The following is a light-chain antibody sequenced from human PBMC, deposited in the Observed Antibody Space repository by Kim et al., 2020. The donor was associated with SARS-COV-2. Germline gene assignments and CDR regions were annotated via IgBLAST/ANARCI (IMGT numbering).Light chain of an antibody. V-gene: IGLV3-9*01. CDR2: RDR. CDR3: HVWDSNTAV. Sequence: SVALGQTARITCGASSIGAQSVHWYQQKPGQAPFLVIYRDRNRPPGIPERFSGSNSGNTATLTISRAQAGDEADYYCHVWDSNTAVFGGGTRLSVL. CDR1: SIGAQS. J-gene: IGLJ3*02.